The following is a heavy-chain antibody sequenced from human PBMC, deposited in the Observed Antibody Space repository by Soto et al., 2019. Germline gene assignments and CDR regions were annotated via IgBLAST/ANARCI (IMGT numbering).Heavy chain of an antibody. D-gene: IGHD3-9*01. CDR3: LKTVRTSPAAFDI. V-gene: IGHV5-51*01. J-gene: IGHJ3*02. CDR2: IYPFYSDT. CDR1: GYSFTNYW. Sequence: GESLKISCKGSGYSFTNYWIVWVLHMPGKCLDCIGIIYPFYSDTRYSPPFQGQFTISADNSIVTSYLHCIILKASDTAMYYFLKTVRTSPAAFDIWGQGTMVTVS.